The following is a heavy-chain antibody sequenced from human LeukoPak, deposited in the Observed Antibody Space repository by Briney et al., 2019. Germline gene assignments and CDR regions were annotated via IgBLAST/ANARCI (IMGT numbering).Heavy chain of an antibody. CDR2: ISGSGTRP. D-gene: IGHD5-12*01. V-gene: IGHV3-23*01. Sequence: GGSLRLSCAASGFTFSSHAMSWVRQAPGKGLEWVSAISGSGTRPFYADSVRGRFTISRDNSKNTLYPEMNSLRAEDTAIYYCAKDYEGYSGYDFFDYWGQGTLVTVSS. CDR3: AKDYEGYSGYDFFDY. J-gene: IGHJ4*02. CDR1: GFTFSSHA.